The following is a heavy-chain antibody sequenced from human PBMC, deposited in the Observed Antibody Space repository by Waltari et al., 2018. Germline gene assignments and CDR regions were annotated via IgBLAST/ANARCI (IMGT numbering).Heavy chain of an antibody. J-gene: IGHJ6*03. D-gene: IGHD2-8*01. CDR3: ARGSRGDSILTPGEPARKKYYYMDV. CDR2: ISPFLHVA. V-gene: IGHV1-69*10. CDR1: GGTFSNYA. Sequence: QVQLVQYGPEVKKHGSSVKVSCKTSGGTFSNYAVTWVRQAPGQGLEWMGAISPFLHVANYAQNVKSRDTITVDTSTTTVYMALSSLRAEDTAAYYCARGSRGDSILTPGEPARKKYYYMDVWGKGITVTVAS.